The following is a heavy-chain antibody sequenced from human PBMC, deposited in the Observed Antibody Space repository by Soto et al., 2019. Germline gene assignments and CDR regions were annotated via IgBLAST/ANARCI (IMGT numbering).Heavy chain of an antibody. CDR1: GYTFTSYA. J-gene: IGHJ4*02. V-gene: IGHV1-3*01. CDR3: ARADSRGCDY. CDR2: INAGNGNT. D-gene: IGHD6-19*01. Sequence: ASVKVSRKASGYTFTSYAMHWVRQAPGQRLEWMGWINAGNGNTKYSQKFQGRVTITRDTSASTAYMELSSLGSEDTAVDYCARADSRGCDYWGQGTLVTVSS.